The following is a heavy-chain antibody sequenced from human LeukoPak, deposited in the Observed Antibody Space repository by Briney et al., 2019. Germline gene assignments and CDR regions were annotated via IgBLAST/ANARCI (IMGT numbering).Heavy chain of an antibody. V-gene: IGHV4-59*01. Sequence: SETLSPTCTVSGDSISNYYWSWIRQPPGKGLEWLGYIYYSGNTDYNPSLKSRVTISVDTSKNQFSLRLNSVTAADTAVYYCARYRNEALFAFDIWGQGTMVTVSS. CDR3: ARYRNEALFAFDI. CDR2: IYYSGNT. D-gene: IGHD1-14*01. CDR1: GDSISNYY. J-gene: IGHJ3*02.